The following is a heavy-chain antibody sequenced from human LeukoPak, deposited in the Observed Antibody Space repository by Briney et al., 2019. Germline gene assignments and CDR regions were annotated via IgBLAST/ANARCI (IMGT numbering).Heavy chain of an antibody. CDR2: ISYDGSNK. CDR1: GFTFSSYA. J-gene: IGHJ4*02. Sequence: GGSLRLSCAASGFTFSSYAMHWVRQAPGKGLEWVAVISYDGSNKYYADSVKGRFTISRDNSKNTLYLQMNSLRAEDTAVYYCARGADYWGQGTLVTVSS. CDR3: ARGADY. V-gene: IGHV3-30-3*01.